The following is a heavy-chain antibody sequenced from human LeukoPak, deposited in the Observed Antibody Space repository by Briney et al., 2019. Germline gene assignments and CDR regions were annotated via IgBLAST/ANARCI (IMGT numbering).Heavy chain of an antibody. V-gene: IGHV3-53*01. CDR3: VRDSVGLYYFNY. Sequence: PGGSLRLSCAASGFTFSSNYMSWVRQAPGKGLEWVSAIYSGGSTYYADSVKGRFTISRDNSKNTLYLQMNSLRAKDTAVYYCVRDSVGLYYFNYWGQGTLVTVSS. D-gene: IGHD1-26*01. J-gene: IGHJ4*02. CDR1: GFTFSSNY. CDR2: IYSGGST.